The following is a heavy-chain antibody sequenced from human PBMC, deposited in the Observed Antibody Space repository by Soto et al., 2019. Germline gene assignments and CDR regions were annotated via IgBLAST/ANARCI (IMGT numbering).Heavy chain of an antibody. CDR2: ILPVFRTP. CDR3: ARGGGEGGMDV. J-gene: IGHJ6*02. D-gene: IGHD3-10*01. CDR1: GGTFGDYG. Sequence: QMHLVQSGPEVRKPGSSVKVSCKASGGTFGDYGIDWVRQAPGHGLEWMGGILPVFRTPRNAQKFEGRVSPNLGQVTKTGFIEVDSLAPGDPGPFFCARGGGEGGMDVWGQGTTVIVSS. V-gene: IGHV1-69*01.